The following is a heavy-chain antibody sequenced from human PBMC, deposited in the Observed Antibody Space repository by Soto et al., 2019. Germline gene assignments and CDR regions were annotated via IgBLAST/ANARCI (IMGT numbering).Heavy chain of an antibody. V-gene: IGHV3-9*01. CDR3: AKAPGDRAARRHHGYNYGRDV. D-gene: IGHD6-6*01. CDR1: GFIFDEYA. Sequence: EVQLVESGGGLVQPGRSLRLSCAASGFIFDEYAMHWVRQAPGKGLEWVSGISWNSGTIGYADSVKGRFSISRDNAKNSLYLQMNSLRVEDTALYYCAKAPGDRAARRHHGYNYGRDVWGQGTTVTVSS. CDR2: ISWNSGTI. J-gene: IGHJ6*02.